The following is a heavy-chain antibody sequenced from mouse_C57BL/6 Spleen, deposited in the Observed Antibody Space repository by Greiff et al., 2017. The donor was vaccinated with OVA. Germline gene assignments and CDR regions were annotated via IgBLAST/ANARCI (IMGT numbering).Heavy chain of an antibody. CDR3: GSSAYYAMDY. Sequence: VQLQQSGAELARPGASVKMSCKASGYTFTSYTMHWVKQRPGQGLEWIGYINPSSGYTKYNQKFKDKATLTADKSSSTAYMQLSSLTSEDSAVYYYGSSAYYAMDYWGQRTSVTVSS. D-gene: IGHD1-1*01. V-gene: IGHV1-4*01. CDR1: GYTFTSYT. CDR2: INPSSGYT. J-gene: IGHJ4*01.